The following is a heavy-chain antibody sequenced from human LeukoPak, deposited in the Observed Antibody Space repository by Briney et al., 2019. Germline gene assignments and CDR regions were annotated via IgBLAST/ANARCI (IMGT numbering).Heavy chain of an antibody. D-gene: IGHD6-19*01. CDR2: INPSGGST. J-gene: IGHJ6*03. Sequence: GASVKVSCKASGYTFTSYYMHWVRQAPGQGLEWMGIINPSGGSTSYAQKFQGRVTMTTETSTSTAYMELRSLRSDDTAVYYCARGVAVAGIYYYYMDVWGKGTTVTISS. CDR3: ARGVAVAGIYYYYMDV. V-gene: IGHV1-46*01. CDR1: GYTFTSYY.